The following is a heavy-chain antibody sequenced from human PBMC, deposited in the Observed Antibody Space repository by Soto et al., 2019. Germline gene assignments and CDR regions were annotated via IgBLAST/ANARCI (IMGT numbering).Heavy chain of an antibody. CDR1: GGTFSRNT. D-gene: IGHD2-2*01. Sequence: PAKVCCKASGGTFSRNTITSLRQDHGHGLEWIGRIIPIFGIASYAQKFQGRVTITADESTSTAYMELSSLRSDDTAVYYCAREDRDRETGLVPAAIDGMDVWGQGTTVTVSS. CDR3: AREDRDRETGLVPAAIDGMDV. J-gene: IGHJ6*02. V-gene: IGHV1-69*13. CDR2: IIPIFGIA.